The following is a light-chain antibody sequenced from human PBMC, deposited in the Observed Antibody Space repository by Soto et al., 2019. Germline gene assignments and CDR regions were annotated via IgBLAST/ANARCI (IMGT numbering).Light chain of an antibody. V-gene: IGKV3-20*01. CDR2: AAS. J-gene: IGKJ1*01. CDR1: QSVSSRS. Sequence: EIVLAQSPGTLSLSPGERATLSCRASQSVSSRSLAWFQQQPGQAPRLLIYAASSRATGIPDRFSGSGFGTDFTLTISRLEPEDFAVYYCQQYGSSPWTFGQGTKVEIK. CDR3: QQYGSSPWT.